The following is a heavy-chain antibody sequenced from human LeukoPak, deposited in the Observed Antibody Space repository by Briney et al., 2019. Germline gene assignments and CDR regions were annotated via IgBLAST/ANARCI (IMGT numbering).Heavy chain of an antibody. J-gene: IGHJ3*02. CDR2: ISSSSSST. D-gene: IGHD3-10*01. V-gene: IGHV3-11*05. CDR1: GFTFSEYY. CDR3: ARVPGKYAFDI. Sequence: GGSLRLSCAASGFTFSEYYMSWIRQAPGKGLEWVAYISSSSSSTNYADSVKGRFTISRDNAKNSLYLQMNSLRAEDTAVYYCARVPGKYAFDIWGQGTMVTVSA.